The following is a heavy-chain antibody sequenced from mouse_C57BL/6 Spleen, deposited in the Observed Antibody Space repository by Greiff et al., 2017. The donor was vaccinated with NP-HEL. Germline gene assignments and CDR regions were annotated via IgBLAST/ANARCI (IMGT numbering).Heavy chain of an antibody. CDR3: ARTGSYYSNFYAMDY. CDR1: GYSFTGYF. D-gene: IGHD2-5*01. Sequence: EVQLQQSGPELVKPGDSVKISCKASGYSFTGYFMNWVMQSHGKSLEWIGRINPYNGDTFYNQKFKGKATLTVDKSSSTAHMELRSLTSEDSAVYYCARTGSYYSNFYAMDYWGQGTSVTVSS. CDR2: INPYNGDT. J-gene: IGHJ4*01. V-gene: IGHV1-20*01.